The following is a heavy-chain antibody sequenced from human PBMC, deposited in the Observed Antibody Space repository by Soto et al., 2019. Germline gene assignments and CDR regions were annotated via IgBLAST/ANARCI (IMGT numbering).Heavy chain of an antibody. V-gene: IGHV3-74*01. J-gene: IGHJ3*01. Sequence: EVQLVDSGGGLVQPGGSLRLSCAASEFTFRSYWMHWVRQSPGKGLVWVSRISGDGSSTNYAYSVKGRFTISRDNAKNTVYLHIDSLRAEDTAVYYCARSLPGTYGAFDLWGQGTMVTVSS. CDR1: EFTFRSYW. D-gene: IGHD1-7*01. CDR2: ISGDGSST. CDR3: ARSLPGTYGAFDL.